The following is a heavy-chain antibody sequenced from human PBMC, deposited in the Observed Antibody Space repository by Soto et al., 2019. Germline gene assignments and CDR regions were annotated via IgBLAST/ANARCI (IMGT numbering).Heavy chain of an antibody. Sequence: EEQLLESGGGLVQPGGSLRLSCAASGFTFSNYAMTWVRQAPGKGLEWVSNISSIGSTTYYSDSVKGRVSIFRDIPKGPPALPINSLRAQAPGLYFCAKYLTGAPHRGRWFDPWGQGTQVTVSS. D-gene: IGHD1-26*01. CDR2: ISSIGSTT. J-gene: IGHJ5*02. V-gene: IGHV3-23*01. CDR1: GFTFSNYA. CDR3: AKYLTGAPHRGRWFDP.